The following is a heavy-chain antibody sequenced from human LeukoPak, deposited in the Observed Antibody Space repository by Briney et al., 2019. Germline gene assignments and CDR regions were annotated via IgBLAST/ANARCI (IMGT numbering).Heavy chain of an antibody. CDR1: GFTFSNAW. CDR2: IKSKTDGGTT. D-gene: IGHD3-3*01. CDR3: TTLRFLVLFDY. J-gene: IGHJ4*02. V-gene: IGHV3-15*01. Sequence: GGSLRLSCAASGFTFSNAWMSWVRQAPGKGREWVGRIKSKTDGGTTDYAAPVKGRFTISRDDSKNTLYLQMNSLKTEDTAVYYCTTLRFLVLFDYWGQGTLVTVSS.